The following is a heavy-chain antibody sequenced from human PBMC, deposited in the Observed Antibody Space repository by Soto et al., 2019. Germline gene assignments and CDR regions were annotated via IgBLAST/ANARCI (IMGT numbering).Heavy chain of an antibody. J-gene: IGHJ6*02. CDR2: IYYSGST. D-gene: IGHD6-13*01. CDR3: ARPQQLNYYYGMDV. Sequence: SETLSLTCTVSGGSISSSSYYWGWIRQPPGKGLEWIGSIYYSGSTYYNPSLKSRVTISVDTSKNQFSLKLSSVTAADTAVYYCARPQQLNYYYGMDVWGQGTTVTVSS. V-gene: IGHV4-39*01. CDR1: GGSISSSSYY.